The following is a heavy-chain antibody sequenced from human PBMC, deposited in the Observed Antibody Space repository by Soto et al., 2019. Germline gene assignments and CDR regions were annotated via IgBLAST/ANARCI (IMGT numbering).Heavy chain of an antibody. CDR1: GFSFDNYG. Sequence: QPGGSLRLSCGGSGFSFDNYGMSWVRQAPGEGLEWVSAIKSDGTSTYYAASVEDRLTISRDNSKNTLYLQLNSLRAEDTAVYYCAQLGLMTFSHKHYFNHWGRGTLVTVSS. CDR3: AQLGLMTFSHKHYFNH. D-gene: IGHD3-16*01. J-gene: IGHJ4*02. V-gene: IGHV3-23*01. CDR2: IKSDGTST.